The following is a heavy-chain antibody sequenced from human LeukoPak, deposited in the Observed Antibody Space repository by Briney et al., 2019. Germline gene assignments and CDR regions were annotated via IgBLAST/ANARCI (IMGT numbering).Heavy chain of an antibody. V-gene: IGHV4-34*01. Sequence: PSETLSLTCAVYGGSFSGYYWSGLRQPPGKGLEGIGEINHSGSTNYNPSLTSRVTISVDTSKNQFSLKLSSVTAADTAIYYCARDTRTAQGFDYWGQGILVTVSS. J-gene: IGHJ4*02. CDR2: INHSGST. CDR1: GGSFSGYY. CDR3: ARDTRTAQGFDY. D-gene: IGHD2-15*01.